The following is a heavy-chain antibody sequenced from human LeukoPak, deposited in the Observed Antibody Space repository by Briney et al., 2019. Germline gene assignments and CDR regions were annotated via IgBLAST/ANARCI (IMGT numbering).Heavy chain of an antibody. D-gene: IGHD6-19*01. CDR1: GFTFSNYW. Sequence: GGTLRLFCATSGFTFSNYWMHWVRQAPGKGLVWVSHINRDGSSTSYADSVKGRFTISRDNAKNTLYLQMNSLRAEDTAVYHCARDRSSGAGIAVAGTPLYWGQGTLVTVSS. CDR3: ARDRSSGAGIAVAGTPLY. V-gene: IGHV3-74*01. CDR2: INRDGSST. J-gene: IGHJ4*02.